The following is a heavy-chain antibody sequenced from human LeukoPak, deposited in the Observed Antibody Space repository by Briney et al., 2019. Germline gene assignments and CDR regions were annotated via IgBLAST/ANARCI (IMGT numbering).Heavy chain of an antibody. D-gene: IGHD6-13*01. CDR1: GYTLTELS. CDR2: FDPEDGET. J-gene: IGHJ1*01. CDR3: ATEFLAAAASAPRLQGVSEYFQH. V-gene: IGHV1-24*01. Sequence: ASVKVSCKVSGYTLTELSMHWVRQAPGKGLEWMGGFDPEDGETIYAQKFQGRVTMTEDTSTDTAYMELSSLRSEDTAVYYCATEFLAAAASAPRLQGVSEYFQHWGQGTLVTVSS.